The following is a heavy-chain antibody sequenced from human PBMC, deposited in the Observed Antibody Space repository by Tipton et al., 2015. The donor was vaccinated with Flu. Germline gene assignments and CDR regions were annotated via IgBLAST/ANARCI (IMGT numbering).Heavy chain of an antibody. CDR1: GFTFRTNG. CDR2: IRSDETTE. J-gene: IGHJ4*02. V-gene: IGHV3-30*02. CDR3: AKSGGFDS. D-gene: IGHD1-26*01. Sequence: SGFTFRTNGMHWVRQAPGKGLGWVAHIRSDETTEYADSVKGRFTISRDNSKDMLYLQMNSLRAEDTAVFYCAKSGGFDSWNQGALVIVSS.